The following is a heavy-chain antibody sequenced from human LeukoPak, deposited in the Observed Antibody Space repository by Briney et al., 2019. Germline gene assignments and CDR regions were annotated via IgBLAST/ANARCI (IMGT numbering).Heavy chain of an antibody. CDR1: GGSFSGYY. Sequence: SETLSLICAVYGGSFSGYYWSWIRQPPGKGLEWIGEINHSGSTNYNPSLKSRVTISVDTSKNQFSLKLSSVTAADTAVYYCARRAMGSHREEYSSSFFDYWGQGTLVTVSS. V-gene: IGHV4-34*01. J-gene: IGHJ4*02. CDR3: ARRAMGSHREEYSSSFFDY. D-gene: IGHD6-6*01. CDR2: INHSGST.